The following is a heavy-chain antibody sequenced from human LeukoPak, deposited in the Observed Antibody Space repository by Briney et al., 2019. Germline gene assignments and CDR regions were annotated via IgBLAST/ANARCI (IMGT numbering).Heavy chain of an antibody. CDR3: AREPRSSGVPGGDY. J-gene: IGHJ4*02. Sequence: GASVKVSCKASGYTFTGYYMHWVRQAPGQGLEWMGWINPNSGGTNYAQKFQGRVTMTRDTSISTAYMELSRLRSDDTAVYYCAREPRSSGVPGGDYWGQGTLVTVSS. V-gene: IGHV1-2*02. CDR2: INPNSGGT. CDR1: GYTFTGYY. D-gene: IGHD6-19*01.